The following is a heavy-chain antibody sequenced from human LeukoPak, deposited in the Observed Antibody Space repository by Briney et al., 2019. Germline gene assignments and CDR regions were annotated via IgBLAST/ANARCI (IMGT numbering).Heavy chain of an antibody. Sequence: GASVKVSCKASGYTFTSYDINWVRQAPGQGLEWMGWMNPNSGNTGYAQKFQGRVTMTTNTSISTAYMELNSLKSEDTAVYYCARGRRYSSSWYEDFDLWGRGTLVTVSS. CDR3: ARGRRYSSSWYEDFDL. D-gene: IGHD6-13*01. CDR2: MNPNSGNT. CDR1: GYTFTSYD. J-gene: IGHJ2*01. V-gene: IGHV1-8*01.